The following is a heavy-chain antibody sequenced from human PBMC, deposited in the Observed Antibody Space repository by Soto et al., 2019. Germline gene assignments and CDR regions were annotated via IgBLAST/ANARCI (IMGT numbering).Heavy chain of an antibody. CDR2: ISYDGSNK. D-gene: IGHD3-22*01. Sequence: PGGSLRLSCAASGFTFSSYGMHWVRQAPGKGLEWVAVISYDGSNKYYADSVKGRFTISRDNSKNTLYLQMNSLRAEDTAVYYCAKVEHYYDSSGSRPDAFDIWGQGTMVTVS. V-gene: IGHV3-30*18. CDR1: GFTFSSYG. CDR3: AKVEHYYDSSGSRPDAFDI. J-gene: IGHJ3*02.